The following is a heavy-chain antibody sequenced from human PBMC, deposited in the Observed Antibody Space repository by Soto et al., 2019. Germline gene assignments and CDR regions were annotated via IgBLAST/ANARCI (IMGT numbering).Heavy chain of an antibody. CDR1: GGTFSSYA. D-gene: IGHD6-19*01. CDR2: IIPIFGTA. V-gene: IGHV1-69*13. J-gene: IGHJ4*02. CDR3: ARGDPQWLVPDY. Sequence: SVKVSCKASGGTFSSYAISWARQAPGQGLEWMGGIIPIFGTANYAQKFQGRVTITANESTSTAYMELSSLRSEDTAVYYCARGDPQWLVPDYWGQGTLVTVSS.